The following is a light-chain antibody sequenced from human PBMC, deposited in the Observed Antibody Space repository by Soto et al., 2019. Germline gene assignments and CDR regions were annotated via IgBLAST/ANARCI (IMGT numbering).Light chain of an antibody. CDR1: NSDIGGYNY. Sequence: QSALTQPRSVSGSPGQSVTISCTGTNSDIGGYNYVSWYQQHPGKAPKVMIYDVSRRPSGVPDRFSGSKSGNTASLTISGLQAEDESDYYCCSYAGTYNFWLFGGGTKLTVL. CDR2: DVS. J-gene: IGLJ3*02. CDR3: CSYAGTYNFWL. V-gene: IGLV2-11*01.